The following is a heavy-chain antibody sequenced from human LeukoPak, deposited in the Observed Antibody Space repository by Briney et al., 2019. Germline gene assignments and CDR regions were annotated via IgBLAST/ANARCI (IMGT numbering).Heavy chain of an antibody. D-gene: IGHD2-15*01. CDR1: GFTFSSYS. V-gene: IGHV3-21*04. Sequence: GGSLRLSCAASGFTFSSYSMNWVRQAPGKGLEWVSSISSSSSYIYYADSVKGRFTISRDNAKNSLYLQMNSLRAEDTAVYYCAKSGAFVVVVAAIDYWGQGTLVTVSS. J-gene: IGHJ4*02. CDR2: ISSSSSYI. CDR3: AKSGAFVVVVAAIDY.